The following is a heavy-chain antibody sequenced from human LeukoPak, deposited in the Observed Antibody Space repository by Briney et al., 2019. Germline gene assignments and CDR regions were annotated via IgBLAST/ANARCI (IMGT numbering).Heavy chain of an antibody. CDR2: ISGSGGGT. CDR3: AKDQGGNIVLMVYAISSGFDY. D-gene: IGHD2-8*01. J-gene: IGHJ4*02. CDR1: GFTFSSYA. Sequence: GGSLRLSCAASGFTFSSYAMSWVRQAPGKGLEWVSAISGSGGGTYYADSVKGRSTISRDNSKNTLYLQMNSLRAEDTAVYYCAKDQGGNIVLMVYAISSGFDYWGQGTLVTVSS. V-gene: IGHV3-23*01.